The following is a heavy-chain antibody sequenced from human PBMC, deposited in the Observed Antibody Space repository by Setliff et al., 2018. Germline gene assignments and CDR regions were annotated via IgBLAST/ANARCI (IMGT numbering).Heavy chain of an antibody. CDR3: ARLGYSDAFDI. CDR2: IYPGDSDT. J-gene: IGHJ3*02. CDR1: GYSFTTYW. V-gene: IGHV5-51*01. Sequence: GESLKISCKGSGYSFTTYWIGWVRQMPGKGLEWMGIIYPGDSDTRYSPSFQGQVTISADKSISTAYLQLSSLKASDTAIYYCARLGYSDAFDIWGQGTMVTVSS. D-gene: IGHD5-18*01.